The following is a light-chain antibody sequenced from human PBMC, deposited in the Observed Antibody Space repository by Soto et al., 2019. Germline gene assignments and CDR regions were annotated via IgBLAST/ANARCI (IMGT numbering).Light chain of an antibody. CDR3: QLFAGS. Sequence: DLVMTQSPLSLPVTPGEPASISCRSSQRPLHRSGYNYLDWYLQKPGQSPQLLMYLGSSRSSGVPDRFSGSGSGTDFALTISRLEPEDFAVYYCQLFAGSFGGGTKVDIK. J-gene: IGKJ4*02. V-gene: IGKV2-28*01. CDR1: QRPLHRSGYNY. CDR2: LGS.